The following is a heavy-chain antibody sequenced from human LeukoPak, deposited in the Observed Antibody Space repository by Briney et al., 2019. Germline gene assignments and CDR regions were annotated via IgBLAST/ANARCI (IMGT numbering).Heavy chain of an antibody. CDR2: ILYSGST. J-gene: IGHJ4*02. CDR1: GGSISSSRHY. D-gene: IGHD3-22*01. Sequence: SETLSLTCTVSGGSISSSRHYWGWIRQPPGKGLEWIGNILYSGSTNYNPSLKSRVTISVDTSKNQFSLKLSSVTAADTADYYCVRRVAGSSYRDYWGQG. V-gene: IGHV4-39*01. CDR3: VRRVAGSSYRDY.